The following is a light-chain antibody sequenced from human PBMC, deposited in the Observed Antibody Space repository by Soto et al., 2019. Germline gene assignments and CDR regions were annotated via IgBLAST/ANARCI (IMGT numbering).Light chain of an antibody. Sequence: QSVLTQPASVSGSPGQSMTISCTGTSSDVGGYNYVSSYQQHPGKAPTLIIYDVYNRPSGVSNRFSGSKSGNTASLTISGLQAEDEADYYCTSYATGTTHGIYIFRTGTTVTVL. J-gene: IGLJ1*01. CDR2: DVY. V-gene: IGLV2-14*03. CDR1: SSDVGGYNY. CDR3: TSYATGTTHGIYI.